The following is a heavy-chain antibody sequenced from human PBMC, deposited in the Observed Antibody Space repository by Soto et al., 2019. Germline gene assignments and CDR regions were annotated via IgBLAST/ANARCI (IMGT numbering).Heavy chain of an antibody. Sequence: PGGSLRLSCAASGFTFSSYWMSWVRQAPGKGLEWVANIKQDGSEKYYVDSVKGRFTISRDNAKNSLYLQMNSLRAEDTAVYYCASDSSGYYYERYFHYRGQGPLGTLSS. V-gene: IGHV3-7*01. CDR2: IKQDGSEK. CDR3: ASDSSGYYYERYFHY. CDR1: GFTFSSYW. J-gene: IGHJ4*02. D-gene: IGHD3-22*01.